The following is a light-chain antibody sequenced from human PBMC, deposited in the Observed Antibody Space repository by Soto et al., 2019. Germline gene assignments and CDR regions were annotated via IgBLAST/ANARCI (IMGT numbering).Light chain of an antibody. Sequence: EIVLTQSPGTLSLSPGERATLSCRASQSVSSNSLAWYQQKPGQAPRLLIYGASSGATGIPDRFSGSGSGTDFTLTISRLEPEDFAVYYCQQYGRSPPVTFGQGTRLEIK. CDR3: QQYGRSPPVT. CDR1: QSVSSNS. CDR2: GAS. J-gene: IGKJ5*01. V-gene: IGKV3-20*01.